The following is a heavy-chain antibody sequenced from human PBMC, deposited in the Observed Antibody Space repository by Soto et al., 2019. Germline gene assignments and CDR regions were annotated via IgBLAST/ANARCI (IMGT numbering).Heavy chain of an antibody. V-gene: IGHV4-31*03. CDR3: ASHTVTTIYFDY. J-gene: IGHJ4*02. D-gene: IGHD4-17*01. CDR2: IYYSGST. CDR1: GGSISSGGYY. Sequence: QVQLQESGPGLVKPSQTLSLTCTVSGGSISSGGYYWSWIRQHPGKGLEWIGYIYYSGSTYYHPSRTGRVTISVDTPNNQCSHKLSSVTAANTAVYYCASHTVTTIYFDYWGQGTLVTVSS.